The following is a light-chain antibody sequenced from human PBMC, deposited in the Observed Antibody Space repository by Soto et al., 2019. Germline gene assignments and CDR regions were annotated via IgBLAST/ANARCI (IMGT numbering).Light chain of an antibody. CDR1: SSNIGADYD. CDR3: QSYDSSLSGSWI. Sequence: QSVLTQPPSVSGAPGQRVTISCTGSSSNIGADYDVHWYRQLPGTAPKLLIYGNSNRPSGVPDRFSGSKSGTSASLAITGLQAEDEADYYCQSYDSSLSGSWIFGGGTKLTVL. CDR2: GNS. J-gene: IGLJ2*01. V-gene: IGLV1-40*01.